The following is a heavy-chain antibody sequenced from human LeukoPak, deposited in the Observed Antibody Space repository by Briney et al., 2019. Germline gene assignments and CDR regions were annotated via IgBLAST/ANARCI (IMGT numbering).Heavy chain of an antibody. Sequence: GGSLRLSCTASGATFSMYWMSWVRQAPGKGLEWVANIKEDGSENYYVDSVKGRFTISRDNAKNSLYLQMSSLRAEDTAVYYCARGVDTLLWFGELLSPGEFDHWGQGPLVTVSS. CDR1: GATFSMYW. CDR2: IKEDGSEN. CDR3: ARGVDTLLWFGELLSPGEFDH. D-gene: IGHD3-10*01. J-gene: IGHJ4*02. V-gene: IGHV3-7*03.